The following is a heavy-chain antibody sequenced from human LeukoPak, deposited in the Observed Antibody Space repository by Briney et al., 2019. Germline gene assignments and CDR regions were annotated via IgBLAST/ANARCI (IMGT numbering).Heavy chain of an antibody. D-gene: IGHD5-18*01. V-gene: IGHV3-53*01. CDR3: ARSLNIRGYSYGLDY. CDR1: GFTFGDYA. J-gene: IGHJ4*02. CDR2: IYSGGST. Sequence: PGGSLRLSCTASGFTFGDYAMSWFRQAPGKGLEWVSVIYSGGSTYYADSVKGRFTISRDNSKNTLYLQMNSLRAEDTAVYYCARSLNIRGYSYGLDYWGQGTLVTVSS.